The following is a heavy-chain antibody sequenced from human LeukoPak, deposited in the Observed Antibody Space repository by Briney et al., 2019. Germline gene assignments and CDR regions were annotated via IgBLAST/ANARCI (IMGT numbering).Heavy chain of an antibody. V-gene: IGHV3-30*03. D-gene: IGHD2-15*01. CDR3: SRDLLGSGDY. J-gene: IGHJ4*02. CDR2: ISYDGSNK. Sequence: SGGSLRLSCAASGFTFSSYGMHWVRQAPGKGLEWVAVISYDGSNKYYADSVKGRFTISRDNSKNTLYLQMNSLRAEDTAVYYCSRDLLGSGDYWGQGTLVTVSS. CDR1: GFTFSSYG.